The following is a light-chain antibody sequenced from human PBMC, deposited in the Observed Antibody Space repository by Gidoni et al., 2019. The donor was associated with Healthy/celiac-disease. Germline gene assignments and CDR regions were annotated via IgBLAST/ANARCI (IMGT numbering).Light chain of an antibody. CDR1: QGISSY. V-gene: IGKV1-9*01. J-gene: IGKJ3*01. Sequence: IHFTQSPSFLSASVGDRVTITCRASQGISSYLAWYQQTPGKAPKLLIYAASTLQSGVPSRFSGSGSGTEFTLTISSLQPEDFATYYCQQLNSYPVTFGPGTKVDIK. CDR3: QQLNSYPVT. CDR2: AAS.